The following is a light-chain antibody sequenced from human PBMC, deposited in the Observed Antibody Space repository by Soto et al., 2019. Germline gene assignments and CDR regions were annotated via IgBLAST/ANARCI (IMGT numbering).Light chain of an antibody. CDR2: DAS. CDR3: QQYGSSPRT. CDR1: QSVSSY. Sequence: EVVLTQSPATLSLSPGERATLSCRASQSVSSYLAWYQQKSGQAPRLLIYDASDRATGIPARFSGSGSGTDFTLTISRLEPEDYAVYYCQQYGSSPRTFGQGTKVDIK. J-gene: IGKJ2*01. V-gene: IGKV3-20*01.